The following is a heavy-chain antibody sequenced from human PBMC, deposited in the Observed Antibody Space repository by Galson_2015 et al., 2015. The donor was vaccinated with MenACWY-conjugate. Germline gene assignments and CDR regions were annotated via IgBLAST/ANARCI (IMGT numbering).Heavy chain of an antibody. D-gene: IGHD2-15*01. CDR3: SRTSATPGDY. Sequence: PALVKPTQTLTLTCTLSGFSLSTSGVGVGWIRQPPGKALEWLALIYWDDDKRYSPSLRSRLTITKDTSKNHVVLTMTNMDPVDTATYYCSRTSATPGDYWGQGTLVTVSS. J-gene: IGHJ4*02. CDR2: IYWDDDK. V-gene: IGHV2-5*02. CDR1: GFSLSTSGVG.